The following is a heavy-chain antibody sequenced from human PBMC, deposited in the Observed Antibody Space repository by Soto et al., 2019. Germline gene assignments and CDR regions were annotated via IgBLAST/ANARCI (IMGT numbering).Heavy chain of an antibody. Sequence: ASVKVSCKASGYTFTSYDINWVRQATGQGLEWMGWMNPNSGNTGYAQKFQGRVTMTRNTSISTAYMELSSLRSEDTAVYYCARGLEPLYYMDVWGKGTTVTVSS. CDR1: GYTFTSYD. CDR2: MNPNSGNT. D-gene: IGHD1-1*01. V-gene: IGHV1-8*01. CDR3: ARGLEPLYYMDV. J-gene: IGHJ6*03.